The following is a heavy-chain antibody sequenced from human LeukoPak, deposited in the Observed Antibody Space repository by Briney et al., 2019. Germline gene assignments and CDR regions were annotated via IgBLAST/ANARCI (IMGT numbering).Heavy chain of an antibody. CDR1: GGSIRNFY. CDR2: VYNSGT. CDR3: ARDYGGKFDC. J-gene: IGHJ4*02. D-gene: IGHD4-23*01. Sequence: SETLPLTCTVSGGSIRNFYWSWIRQTPGKGLEWIGYVYNSGTSYNPSLKRRVTISMDTSKNQFSLNLNSVTAADTALYYCARDYGGKFDCWGQGTLVTVSS. V-gene: IGHV4-59*01.